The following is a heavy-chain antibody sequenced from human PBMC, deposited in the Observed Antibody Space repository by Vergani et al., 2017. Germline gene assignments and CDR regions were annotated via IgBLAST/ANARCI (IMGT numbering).Heavy chain of an antibody. D-gene: IGHD3-22*01. CDR2: INTTTGNP. J-gene: IGHJ4*02. V-gene: IGHV7-4-1*02. CDR1: GYTFTRYA. Sequence: QVPLVQSGSALKKPGASVKIFCKASGYTFTRYAIIWLRQAPGQGLEWMGWINTTTGNPTYAQGFTGRFVFSLDTSVTAAYLQINSLKAEDSALYYCARVLNGYDSCGALGNWGQGTLLTVSS. CDR3: ARVLNGYDSCGALGN.